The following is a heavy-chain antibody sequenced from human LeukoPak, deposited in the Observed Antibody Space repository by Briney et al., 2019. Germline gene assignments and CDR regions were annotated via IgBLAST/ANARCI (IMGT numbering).Heavy chain of an antibody. V-gene: IGHV3-23*01. Sequence: PGGSLRLSCAVSGFTFGIYAMTWVRQAPGRGLEWVSTISGSGGTTHFADSVKGRFTISRDNSGSTLYLQMNSLRAEDTAVYYCARDYGYSGYDGGFDWGQGTLVTVSS. J-gene: IGHJ4*02. CDR3: ARDYGYSGYDGGFD. CDR2: ISGSGGTT. CDR1: GFTFGIYA. D-gene: IGHD5-12*01.